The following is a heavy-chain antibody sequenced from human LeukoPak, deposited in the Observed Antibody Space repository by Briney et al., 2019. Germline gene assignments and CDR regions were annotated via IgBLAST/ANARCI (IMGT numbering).Heavy chain of an antibody. CDR3: AKSFWWFGDFSPFDY. D-gene: IGHD3-10*01. J-gene: IGHJ4*02. CDR2: ISNSCSSI. CDR1: GFTFSDYY. V-gene: IGHV3-11*04. Sequence: PGGSLRLSCAASGFTFSDYYMSWIRQAPGKGLEWVSSISNSCSSIYYADSVKGRFTISRDNAKNSLYLQMNSLRAEDTAVYYCAKSFWWFGDFSPFDYWGQGTLLTVSS.